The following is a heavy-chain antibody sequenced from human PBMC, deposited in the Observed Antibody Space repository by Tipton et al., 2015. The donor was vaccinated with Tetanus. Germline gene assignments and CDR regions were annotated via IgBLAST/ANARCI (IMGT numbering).Heavy chain of an antibody. CDR3: ARHFGEMLYAPFRFDP. CDR1: GYTFTIYW. CDR2: IYPGDSDT. J-gene: IGHJ5*02. V-gene: IGHV5-51*01. Sequence: VQLVQSGAEVKKPGESLKISCKGSGYTFTIYWIAWVRQMPGKGLEWMGIIYPGDSDTRYSPSFQGQVTMSVDRSTATAYLQWGSLKASDTAIYYCARHFGEMLYAPFRFDPWGQGTLVTVSS. D-gene: IGHD3-3*01.